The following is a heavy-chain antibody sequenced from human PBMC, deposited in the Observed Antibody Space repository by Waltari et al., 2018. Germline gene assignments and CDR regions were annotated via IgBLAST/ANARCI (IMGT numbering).Heavy chain of an antibody. CDR2: INFSGENT. J-gene: IGHJ4*02. CDR3: ARVNRESLIRGATIDS. CDR1: GFNFRNYA. D-gene: IGHD3-10*01. V-gene: IGHV3-23*01. Sequence: EVQLLESGGAFVQPGGSLRLSCAASGFNFRNYAMTWVRQDPGKGREWVAVINFSGENTVNGESAKGRSNIARDNSKNTLSVQLDSLGLDDTGVYFCARVNRESLIRGATIDSWGQGTRVTVSS.